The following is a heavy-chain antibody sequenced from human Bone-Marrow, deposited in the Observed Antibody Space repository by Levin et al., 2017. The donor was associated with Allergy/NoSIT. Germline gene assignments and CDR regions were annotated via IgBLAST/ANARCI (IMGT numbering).Heavy chain of an antibody. D-gene: IGHD6-19*01. CDR3: AKGLDSSGWKFDY. J-gene: IGHJ4*02. CDR1: GFTFSSYA. Sequence: GESLKISCAASGFTFSSYAMSWVRQAPGKGLEWVLLISASGGSTYYADSVKGRFTISRDNSKNTLYLQTNSLRAEDTAVYYCAKGLDSSGWKFDYWGQGTLVTVSS. V-gene: IGHV3-23*01. CDR2: ISASGGST.